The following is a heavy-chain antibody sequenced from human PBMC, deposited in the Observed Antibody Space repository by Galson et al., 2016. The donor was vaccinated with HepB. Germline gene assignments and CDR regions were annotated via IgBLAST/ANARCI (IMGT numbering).Heavy chain of an antibody. CDR2: VKYDGSEK. J-gene: IGHJ4*02. CDR3: VRDGSGGWHFDN. D-gene: IGHD6-19*01. CDR1: GFSLSSYW. Sequence: SLRLSCAASGFSLSSYWMSWVRQAPGKGLEWVANVKYDGSEKYYVDSVKGRLTISRDNAKNSMSLQMNSLSAEDTAVYYCVRDGSGGWHFDNWGQGTLITVSS. V-gene: IGHV3-7*01.